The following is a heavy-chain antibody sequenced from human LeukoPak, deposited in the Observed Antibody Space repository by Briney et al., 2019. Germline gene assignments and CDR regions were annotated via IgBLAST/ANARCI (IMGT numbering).Heavy chain of an antibody. CDR1: GGTFSSYA. CDR3: ARINIECSSTSCYVFDP. D-gene: IGHD2-2*01. J-gene: IGHJ5*02. Sequence: ASVKVSCKASGGTFSSYAISWVRQAPGQGLEWMGRIIPILGIANYAQKFQGRVTITADKSTSTAYMELSSLRSGDTAVYYCARINIECSSTSCYVFDPWGQGTLVTVSS. CDR2: IIPILGIA. V-gene: IGHV1-69*04.